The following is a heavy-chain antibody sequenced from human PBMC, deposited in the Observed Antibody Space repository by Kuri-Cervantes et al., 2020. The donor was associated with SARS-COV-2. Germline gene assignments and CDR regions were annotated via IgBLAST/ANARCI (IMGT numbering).Heavy chain of an antibody. Sequence: ASVKVSCKAFGYTFTSYDINWVRQATGQGLEWMGWMNPNSGNTGYAQKFQGRVTMTRNTSISTAYMELSSLRSEDTAVYYCARDLSTIFGVVIQGWFDPWGQGTLVTVSS. CDR1: GYTFTSYD. V-gene: IGHV1-8*01. CDR3: ARDLSTIFGVVIQGWFDP. D-gene: IGHD3-3*01. CDR2: MNPNSGNT. J-gene: IGHJ5*02.